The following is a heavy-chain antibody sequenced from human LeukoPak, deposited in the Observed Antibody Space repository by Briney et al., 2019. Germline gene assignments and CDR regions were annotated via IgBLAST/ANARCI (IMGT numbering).Heavy chain of an antibody. Sequence: GGSLRLSCAASGFTFSDYYMSWIRQAPGKGLEWVSYISSSGSTIYYADSVKGRFTISRDNAKNSLYLQMNSLRAEDTAVYYCARVARRDSSGWYLTYYFDYWDQGTLVTVSS. J-gene: IGHJ4*02. CDR3: ARVARRDSSGWYLTYYFDY. D-gene: IGHD6-19*01. CDR2: ISSSGSTI. CDR1: GFTFSDYY. V-gene: IGHV3-11*01.